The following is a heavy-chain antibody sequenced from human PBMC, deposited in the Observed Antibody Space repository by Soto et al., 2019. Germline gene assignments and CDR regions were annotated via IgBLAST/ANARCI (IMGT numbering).Heavy chain of an antibody. CDR1: GLTFSSYA. J-gene: IGHJ6*02. V-gene: IGHV3-30-3*01. Sequence: QAATYLKLSCAASGLTFSSYAMHWVRQAPGKGLEWVAVISYDGSNKYYADSVKGRFTISRDNSKNTLYLQMNSLRAEDTAVYYCARASEGGYSSSSVAKPGAYYYYGMDLWRHGTPISVS. D-gene: IGHD6-6*01. CDR2: ISYDGSNK. CDR3: ARASEGGYSSSSVAKPGAYYYYGMDL.